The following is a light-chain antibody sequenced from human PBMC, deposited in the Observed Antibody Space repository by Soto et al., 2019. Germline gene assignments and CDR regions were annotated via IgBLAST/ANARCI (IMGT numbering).Light chain of an antibody. CDR1: ISDVGAYNY. Sequence: QSVLTQPASVSGSPGQSITISCTGTISDVGAYNYVSWYQHHPGKAPKLMIFAVSNRPSGISNRFSGSKSGNTVSLTISGLQAEDEADYYCSSYTSGTTPYVFGTGTKVTVL. CDR2: AVS. V-gene: IGLV2-14*01. CDR3: SSYTSGTTPYV. J-gene: IGLJ1*01.